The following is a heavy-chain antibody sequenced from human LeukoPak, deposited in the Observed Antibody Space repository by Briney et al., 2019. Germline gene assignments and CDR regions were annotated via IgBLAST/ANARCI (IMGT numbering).Heavy chain of an antibody. CDR1: GFTFSTYS. Sequence: GGSLRLSCAASGFTFSTYSMNWVRQAPGKGLEWVSYISSSGSTIYYADSVKGRFTISRDNAKNSLYLQMNSLRAEDTAVYYCARVLWYYDSSGYYYGGYYFDYWGQGTLVTVSS. V-gene: IGHV3-48*04. CDR2: ISSSGSTI. J-gene: IGHJ4*02. D-gene: IGHD3-22*01. CDR3: ARVLWYYDSSGYYYGGYYFDY.